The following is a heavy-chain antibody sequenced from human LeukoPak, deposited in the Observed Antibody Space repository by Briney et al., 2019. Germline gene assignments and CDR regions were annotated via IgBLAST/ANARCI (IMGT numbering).Heavy chain of an antibody. D-gene: IGHD6-13*01. Sequence: GGSLRLSCAASGFTFSSYSMNWVRQAPGKGLEWVSYISSSSSTIYYADSVKGRFTISRDNSKNTLYLQMNSLRAEDTAVYYCAKDSSSWATFDYWGQGTLVTVSS. CDR1: GFTFSSYS. CDR2: ISSSSSTI. V-gene: IGHV3-48*01. J-gene: IGHJ4*02. CDR3: AKDSSSWATFDY.